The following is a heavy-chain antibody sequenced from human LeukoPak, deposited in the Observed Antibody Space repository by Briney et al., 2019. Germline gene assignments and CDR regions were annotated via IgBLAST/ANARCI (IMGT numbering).Heavy chain of an antibody. Sequence: GGSLRLSCAASGFTFSSYAMNWVRQAPGRGLEWVSAISNSGVSTFYADSVKGRFTISRDSSKNTLYLQMNSLRAEDTAVYYCAKVILSRTRGPFDYWGQGTLVTVSS. CDR3: AKVILSRTRGPFDY. CDR2: ISNSGVST. V-gene: IGHV3-23*01. J-gene: IGHJ4*02. CDR1: GFTFSSYA. D-gene: IGHD1-14*01.